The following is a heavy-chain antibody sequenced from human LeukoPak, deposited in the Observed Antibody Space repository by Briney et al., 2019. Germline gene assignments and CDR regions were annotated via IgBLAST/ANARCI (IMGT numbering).Heavy chain of an antibody. J-gene: IGHJ6*03. V-gene: IGHV3-73*01. Sequence: GGSLRLSCAASGLTFSGSAMHWVRQASGKGLEWVGRIRNKAYSYATGYAASVKGRFTISRDDSKNTAYLQMNSLKTEDTAVYYCTRDLTSIAPPGDYSYYCYMDVWGKGTTVTVSS. D-gene: IGHD6-6*01. CDR1: GLTFSGSA. CDR3: TRDLTSIAPPGDYSYYCYMDV. CDR2: IRNKAYSYAT.